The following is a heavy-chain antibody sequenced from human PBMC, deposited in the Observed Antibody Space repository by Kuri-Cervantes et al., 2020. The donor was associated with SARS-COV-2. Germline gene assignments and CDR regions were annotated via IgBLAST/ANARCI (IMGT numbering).Heavy chain of an antibody. D-gene: IGHD6-6*01. CDR2: IYYSGTT. J-gene: IGHJ4*02. CDR3: ARNGEIISSSSYFDY. V-gene: IGHV4-39*07. Sequence: ESLKISCTVSGDSISSGSYYWGWIRQPPGKGLEWIGTIYYSGTTYYKPSLKSRVTISVDTSKNQFSLKLYSVTAADTAIYYCARNGEIISSSSYFDYWGRGTLVTVSS. CDR1: GDSISSGSYY.